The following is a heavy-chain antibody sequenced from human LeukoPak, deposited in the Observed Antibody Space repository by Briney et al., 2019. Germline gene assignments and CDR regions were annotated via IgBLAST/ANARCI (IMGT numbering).Heavy chain of an antibody. CDR2: ISSSSSII. J-gene: IGHJ4*02. Sequence: PGGSLRLSCAASGFTFSSYSMNWVRQAPGKGLEWVSYISSSSSIIYYADSVKGRFTISRDNAKNSLYLQMNSLRAEDTAVYYCARGSYYFDYWGQGTLVTVSS. CDR3: ARGSYYFDY. CDR1: GFTFSSYS. V-gene: IGHV3-48*04. D-gene: IGHD2-15*01.